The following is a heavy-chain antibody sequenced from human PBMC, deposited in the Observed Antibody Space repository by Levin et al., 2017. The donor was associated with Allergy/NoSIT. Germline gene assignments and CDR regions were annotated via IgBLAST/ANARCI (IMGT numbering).Heavy chain of an antibody. CDR3: ARDLFGSSQY. J-gene: IGHJ4*02. CDR1: GFNLNTYG. Sequence: GGSLRLSCAASGFNLNTYGMSWVRQAPGKGLEWVANMQVDGSETHYVDSWKGRFTISRDNAKNSLYLQMNSLRAEDTAVYYCARDLFGSSQYWGQGTLVTVSS. CDR2: MQVDGSET. V-gene: IGHV3-7*01. D-gene: IGHD1-26*01.